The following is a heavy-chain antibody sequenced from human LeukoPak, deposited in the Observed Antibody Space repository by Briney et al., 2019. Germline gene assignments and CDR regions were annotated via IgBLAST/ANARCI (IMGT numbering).Heavy chain of an antibody. D-gene: IGHD3-3*01. Sequence: PGGSLRLSCAATGFTFSSYWMSWVRQAPGKGLEWVANIKQDGSEKYYVDSVKSRFTISRDNAKNSLYLQMNSLRAEDTAVYYCAIFPFTIFGSPLDYWGQGTLVTVSS. CDR3: AIFPFTIFGSPLDY. V-gene: IGHV3-7*01. J-gene: IGHJ4*02. CDR1: GFTFSSYW. CDR2: IKQDGSEK.